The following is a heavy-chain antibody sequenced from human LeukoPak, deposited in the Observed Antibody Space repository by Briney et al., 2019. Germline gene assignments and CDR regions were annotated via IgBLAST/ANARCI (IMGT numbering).Heavy chain of an antibody. Sequence: GGSLRLSCAASGFTFSSYGMHWVRQAPGKGLEWVAVISYDGSNKYYADSVKGRFTISRGNSKNTLYLQMNSLRAEDTAVYYCAKEWRVAGYFDYWGQGTLVTVSS. D-gene: IGHD6-19*01. CDR2: ISYDGSNK. V-gene: IGHV3-30*18. CDR1: GFTFSSYG. J-gene: IGHJ4*02. CDR3: AKEWRVAGYFDY.